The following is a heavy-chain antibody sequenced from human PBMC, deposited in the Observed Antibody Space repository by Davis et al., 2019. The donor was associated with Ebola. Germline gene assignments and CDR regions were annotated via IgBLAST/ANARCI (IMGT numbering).Heavy chain of an antibody. CDR2: INRDGSTT. Sequence: GESLKISCAASGFIFDDSVMQWVRQAPGKGLEWVSCINRDGSTTTYADSVKGRFTISRDNAKNTLYLQMNNLRVEDTAVYYCATLPGYYWGQGTLVTVSS. J-gene: IGHJ4*02. V-gene: IGHV3-74*03. D-gene: IGHD1-26*01. CDR3: ATLPGYY. CDR1: GFIFDDSV.